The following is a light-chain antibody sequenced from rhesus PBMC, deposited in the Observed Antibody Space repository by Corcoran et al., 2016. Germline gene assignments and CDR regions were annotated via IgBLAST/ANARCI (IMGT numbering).Light chain of an antibody. CDR3: LQDIQLPFT. CDR1: QSLLHSNGYTY. CDR2: LGS. Sequence: DIVMTQTPLSLPVTPGEPASISCRSSQSLLHSNGYTYLFWYLQKPGQSPQLLIYLGSNRASGVPDRVGGSWSGTDFTLKISRVEAEDVGGYYCLQDIQLPFTFGPGTKLDIK. J-gene: IGKJ3*01. V-gene: IGKV2-78*01.